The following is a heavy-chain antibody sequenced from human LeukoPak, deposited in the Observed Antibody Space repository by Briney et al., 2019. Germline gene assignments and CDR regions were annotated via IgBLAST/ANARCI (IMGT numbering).Heavy chain of an antibody. J-gene: IGHJ3*02. V-gene: IGHV1-18*01. CDR1: GDTFTSYG. CDR3: ARDVVGATGGPFDI. CDR2: ISAYNGNT. Sequence: ASVKVSCKASGDTFTSYGISWVRQSPGQGLKWMGCISAYNGNTNYAQKLQGRVTMTTDTSTSTAYMELRSLRSDDTAVYYCARDVVGATGGPFDIWGQGTMVTVSS. D-gene: IGHD1-26*01.